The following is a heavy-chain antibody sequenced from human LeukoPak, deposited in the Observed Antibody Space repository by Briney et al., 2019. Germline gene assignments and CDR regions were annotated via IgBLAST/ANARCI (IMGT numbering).Heavy chain of an antibody. CDR2: ISGSGGST. Sequence: GGSLRLSCAASGFTFTNYPMIWVRQAPGRGLTWVSGISGSGGSTYYADSVKGRFTISRDNPRSTLYLQMSSLRAENTAVYYCARKLSGYAPFDCWGQGTLVAVSS. D-gene: IGHD5-12*01. V-gene: IGHV3-23*01. CDR1: GFTFTNYP. CDR3: ARKLSGYAPFDC. J-gene: IGHJ4*02.